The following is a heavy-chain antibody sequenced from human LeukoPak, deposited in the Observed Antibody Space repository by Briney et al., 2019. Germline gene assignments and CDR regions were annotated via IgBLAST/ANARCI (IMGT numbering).Heavy chain of an antibody. CDR3: ARQMWDPDAFDI. V-gene: IGHV4-39*01. D-gene: IGHD1-26*01. CDR2: IYYSGST. CDR1: VGSISSSSYY. J-gene: IGHJ3*02. Sequence: SETLSLTCTVSVGSISSSSYYWGWIRQPPGKGLEWIGSIYYSGSTYYNPSLKIRVTISVDTSKNQFSLKLSSVTAADTAVYYCARQMWDPDAFDIWGQGTMVTVSS.